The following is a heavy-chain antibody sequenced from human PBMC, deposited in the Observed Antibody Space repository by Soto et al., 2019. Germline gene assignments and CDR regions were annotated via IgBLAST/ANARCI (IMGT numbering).Heavy chain of an antibody. CDR1: GYGFASCC. D-gene: IGHD3-22*01. CDR2: INPSGGTT. J-gene: IGHJ4*02. CDR3: GRTTPYYEISGYPYYFDY. V-gene: IGHV1-46*01. Sequence: CEASGYGFASCCMHWVRQAPKQGLEWMGIINPSGGTTSYAQKLQGRLTMARDTSTSTVYMELSSLRSEDTAVYYCGRTTPYYEISGYPYYFDYLGKGTLVTGSS.